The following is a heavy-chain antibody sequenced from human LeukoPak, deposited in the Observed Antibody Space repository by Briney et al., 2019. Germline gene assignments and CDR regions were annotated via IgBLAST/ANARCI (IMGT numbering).Heavy chain of an antibody. Sequence: QPGRSLRLSCAASGFTFSSYAMHWVRQAPGKGLEWVAVISYDGSNKYYADSVKGRFTISRDNSKNTLYLQMNSLRAEDTAIYYCAKEVVSQEYFDLWGQGTLVTVSS. D-gene: IGHD2/OR15-2a*01. V-gene: IGHV3-30-3*01. CDR3: AKEVVSQEYFDL. J-gene: IGHJ4*02. CDR2: ISYDGSNK. CDR1: GFTFSSYA.